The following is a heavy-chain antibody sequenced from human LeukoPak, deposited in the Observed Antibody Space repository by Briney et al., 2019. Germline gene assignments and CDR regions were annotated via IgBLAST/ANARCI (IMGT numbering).Heavy chain of an antibody. V-gene: IGHV1-8*03. J-gene: IGHJ5*02. CDR1: GYTFTSYD. Sequence: ASVKVSCKASGYTFTSYDINWVRQATGQGLEWMGWMNPNSGNTGYAQKFQGRVTITRNTSISTAYMELSSLRSEDTAVYYCARVPIAAAETGFDPWGQGTLVTVSS. D-gene: IGHD6-13*01. CDR2: MNPNSGNT. CDR3: ARVPIAAAETGFDP.